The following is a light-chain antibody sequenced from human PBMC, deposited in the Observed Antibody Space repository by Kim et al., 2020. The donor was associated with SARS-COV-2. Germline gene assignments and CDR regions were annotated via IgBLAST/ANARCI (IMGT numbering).Light chain of an antibody. CDR1: YDIKTY. J-gene: IGKJ1*01. Sequence: DIQLTQSPSSLSASIGDRVTITCQASYDIKTYLNWHRQRPGKAPELLIYDASNLETGVPSRFSGSGSGTDFTLTINSLQPEDYATYYCQQYDTLWTFGHGTKVDIK. CDR2: DAS. V-gene: IGKV1-33*01. CDR3: QQYDTLWT.